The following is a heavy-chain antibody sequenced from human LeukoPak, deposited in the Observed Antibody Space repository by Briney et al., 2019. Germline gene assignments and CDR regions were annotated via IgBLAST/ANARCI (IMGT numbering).Heavy chain of an antibody. D-gene: IGHD2-15*01. CDR2: IYYSGST. CDR1: GGSISSSSYD. J-gene: IGHJ4*02. V-gene: IGHV4-39*01. CDR3: ARLPGFCSGGSCYDY. Sequence: PSEXLPLTCTVSGGSISSSSYDWGWSRQPPGKGLEWIGIIYYSGSTYDNPSLKSRVTISVDTSKNQISLKLRSVTAADTAVYYCARLPGFCSGGSCYDYWGQGTLVAVSS.